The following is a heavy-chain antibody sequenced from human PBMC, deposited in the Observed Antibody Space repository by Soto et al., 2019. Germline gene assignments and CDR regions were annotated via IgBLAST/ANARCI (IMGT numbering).Heavy chain of an antibody. Sequence: SVKVSCKASGGTFSSYAISWVRQAPGQGLEWMGGIIPIFGTANYAQKFQGRVTITADESTSTAYMELSSLRSEDTAVYYCARGVAGRGGLYYYYGMDVWGQGTTVTVSS. D-gene: IGHD6-19*01. V-gene: IGHV1-69*13. CDR3: ARGVAGRGGLYYYYGMDV. CDR2: IIPIFGTA. J-gene: IGHJ6*02. CDR1: GGTFSSYA.